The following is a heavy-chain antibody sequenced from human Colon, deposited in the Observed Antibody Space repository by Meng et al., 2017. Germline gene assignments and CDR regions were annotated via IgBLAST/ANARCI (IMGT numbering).Heavy chain of an antibody. J-gene: IGHJ4*02. D-gene: IGHD7-27*01. CDR1: GFTFSTYW. Sequence: GESLKISCAASGFTFSTYWMHWVRQVPGKGLVWVSRVSGDGSSITYAGSVKGRFTISRDNAKNTLYFQMNSLRADDTAVYYCTRGKGLGNVHGYFDDWGQGTLVTVSS. CDR3: TRGKGLGNVHGYFDD. V-gene: IGHV3-74*01. CDR2: VSGDGSSI.